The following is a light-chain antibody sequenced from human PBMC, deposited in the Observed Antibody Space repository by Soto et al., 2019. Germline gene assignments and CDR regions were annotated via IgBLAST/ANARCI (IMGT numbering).Light chain of an antibody. CDR3: QQYGSSPPIT. V-gene: IGKV3-20*01. CDR2: GAS. Sequence: EIVLTQSPGTLSLSPGERATLSCRVSQSVSSSYLAWYQQKPGQAPRLLIYGASSRATGIPDRFSGSGSGTDFTRTISRLEPEDFAVFYCQQYGSSPPITFGQGTRLEIK. CDR1: QSVSSSY. J-gene: IGKJ5*01.